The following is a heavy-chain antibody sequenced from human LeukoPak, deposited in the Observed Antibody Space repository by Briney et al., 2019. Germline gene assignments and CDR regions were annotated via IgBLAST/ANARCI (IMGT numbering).Heavy chain of an antibody. V-gene: IGHV1-18*01. J-gene: IGHJ3*02. Sequence: ASVKVSCKAFGYTFINYGITWVRQAPGQGLEWLGWINPDNGNTNYAQRLQGRVTMTTDTSTRTAYMALRSLRSDDTAVYYCARGAGGVISDNAFDIRGQGTMVTVSS. CDR2: INPDNGNT. D-gene: IGHD2-21*01. CDR1: GYTFINYG. CDR3: ARGAGGVISDNAFDI.